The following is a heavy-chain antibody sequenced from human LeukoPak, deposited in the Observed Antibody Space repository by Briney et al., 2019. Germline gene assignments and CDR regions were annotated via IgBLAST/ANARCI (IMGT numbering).Heavy chain of an antibody. CDR1: GFTFSSFA. V-gene: IGHV3-30-3*01. Sequence: PGGSLRLSCAASGFTFSSFAMSWVRQAPGKGLEWAAVVSYDGSNKYYADSVQGRFTISRDNSRNTLHLQMNSLRAEDTAVYYCARVSHYYDPGGYYSRGEYYHHGMDAWGQGTTVTASS. J-gene: IGHJ6*02. CDR2: VSYDGSNK. D-gene: IGHD3-22*01. CDR3: ARVSHYYDPGGYYSRGEYYHHGMDA.